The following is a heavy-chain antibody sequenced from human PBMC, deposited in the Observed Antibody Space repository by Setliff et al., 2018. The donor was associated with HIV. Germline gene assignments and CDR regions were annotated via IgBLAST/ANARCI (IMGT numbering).Heavy chain of an antibody. CDR1: GGSISSSSYY. D-gene: IGHD6-19*01. J-gene: IGHJ4*02. Sequence: SETLSLTCAVSGGSISSSSYYWGWIRQPPGKGLEWIGSLYYSGNTIYNPSLKSRVTISVDTSKNQFSLKLSSVTAADTAVYYCASMERGSGFSNRNYFDYWGQGTLVTVSS. CDR3: ASMERGSGFSNRNYFDY. V-gene: IGHV4-39*07. CDR2: LYYSGNT.